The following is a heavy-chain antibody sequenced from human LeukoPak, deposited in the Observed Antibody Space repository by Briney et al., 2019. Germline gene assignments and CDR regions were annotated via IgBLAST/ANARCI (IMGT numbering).Heavy chain of an antibody. CDR3: ARGKGYSYAALFDY. CDR2: IYPGDSDT. Sequence: GESLKISCKGSGYSFTSYWIGWVGQMPGKGLEWMGIIYPGDSDTRYSPSFQGQVTISADNSISTAYLQWSSLKASDTAMYYRARGKGYSYAALFDYSGEGTLVTVSS. J-gene: IGHJ4*02. D-gene: IGHD5-18*01. CDR1: GYSFTSYW. V-gene: IGHV5-51*01.